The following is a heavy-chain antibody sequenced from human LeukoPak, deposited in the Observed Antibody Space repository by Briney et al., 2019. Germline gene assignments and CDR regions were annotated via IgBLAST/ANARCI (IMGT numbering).Heavy chain of an antibody. CDR2: VFHSGST. Sequence: PSETLSLTCSVSGDSIKSNSHYWGWVRQPPGKGLEWIGSVFHSGSTSYNPSLKGRLTMSVDTSKNQFSLQLTSVTAADTALYFCTRRRAYESPDFWGPGALVTVSP. CDR1: GDSIKSNSHY. CDR3: TRRRAYESPDF. J-gene: IGHJ4*02. V-gene: IGHV4-39*01. D-gene: IGHD5-12*01.